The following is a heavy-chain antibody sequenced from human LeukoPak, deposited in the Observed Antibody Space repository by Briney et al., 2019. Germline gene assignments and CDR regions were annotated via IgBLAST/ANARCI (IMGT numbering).Heavy chain of an antibody. V-gene: IGHV3-15*01. CDR1: GFIFTNAW. D-gene: IGHD4-17*01. J-gene: IGHJ1*01. CDR2: IKSKSDGGIT. CDR3: TRDRSTGLTDGDLQH. Sequence: GGSLRLSCAASGFIFTNAWMSWVRQAPGKGLEWLGRIKSKSDGGITESAAPVKGRFTISRDDSKNTLYLQMSSLQTEDSAIYYCTRDRSTGLTDGDLQHWGQGTLVTVSS.